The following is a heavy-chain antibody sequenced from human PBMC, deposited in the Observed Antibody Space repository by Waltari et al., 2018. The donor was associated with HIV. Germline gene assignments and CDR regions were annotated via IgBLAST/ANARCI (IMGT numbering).Heavy chain of an antibody. V-gene: IGHV4-30-4*01. CDR3: ARAAGAQNYYYGMDV. J-gene: IGHJ6*02. Sequence: QVQLQESGPGLVKPSQTLSLTCTVSGGSISSGDYYWSWIRQPPGKGLEWIGYIYYSGSTYYNPSLKSRVTISVDTSKNQFSLKLSSVTAADTAVYYCARAAGAQNYYYGMDVWGQGTTVTVSS. D-gene: IGHD3-10*01. CDR1: GGSISSGDYY. CDR2: IYYSGST.